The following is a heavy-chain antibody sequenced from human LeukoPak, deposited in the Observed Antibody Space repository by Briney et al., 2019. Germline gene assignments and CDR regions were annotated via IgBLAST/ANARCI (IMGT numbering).Heavy chain of an antibody. CDR1: GGTFSSYA. J-gene: IGHJ4*02. CDR3: AREPYYYDSSGYSNFDY. D-gene: IGHD3-22*01. V-gene: IGHV1-69*13. CDR2: IIPIFGTA. Sequence: SVKVPCKASGGTFSSYAISWVRQAPGQGLEWMGGIIPIFGTANYAQKFQGRVTITADESTSTAYMELSSLRSEDTAVYYCAREPYYYDSSGYSNFDYWGQGTLVTVSS.